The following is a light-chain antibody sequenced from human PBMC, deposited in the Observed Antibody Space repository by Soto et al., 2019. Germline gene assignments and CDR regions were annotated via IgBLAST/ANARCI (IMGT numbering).Light chain of an antibody. Sequence: DIVLTQSPGTLSLSTGERATLSCRASQSVSSNHLAWYQQKTGQAPRLLIYGGSSRATGIPVRFSGSGSETDFTLTITMLEPEDFAVYYCQQYSSSRTFGQGNKVEIK. J-gene: IGKJ1*01. CDR2: GGS. CDR1: QSVSSNH. CDR3: QQYSSSRT. V-gene: IGKV3-20*01.